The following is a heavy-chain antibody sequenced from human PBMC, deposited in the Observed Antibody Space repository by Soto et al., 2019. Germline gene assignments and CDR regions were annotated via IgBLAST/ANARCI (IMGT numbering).Heavy chain of an antibody. Sequence: EVQLVDSGGVLVKPGGSLRLSCAVSGFAFSTYSMNWVRQAPGKGLEWFASISSSSSSIYYADSVKGRLTISRDNAKNSLYLQMNSLRAEDTAVYYCARDSLTGYDYWGQGTLVTVSS. CDR1: GFAFSTYS. CDR2: ISSSSSSI. V-gene: IGHV3-21*01. CDR3: ARDSLTGYDY. D-gene: IGHD2-8*01. J-gene: IGHJ4*02.